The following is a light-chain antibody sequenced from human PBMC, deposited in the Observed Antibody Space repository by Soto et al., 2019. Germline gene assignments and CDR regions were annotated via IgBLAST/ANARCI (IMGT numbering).Light chain of an antibody. CDR2: DAS. V-gene: IGKV1-5*01. Sequence: DIQMTQSPSTLSASVGDRVTVYCRASQTVGTWLAWYQLKPGKAPKLLIYDASNFDTGVPSRFSGSGSGTEFTLTITGLQPDDFATYYCQQYDNLPYTFGQGTKVDIK. J-gene: IGKJ2*01. CDR1: QTVGTW. CDR3: QQYDNLPYT.